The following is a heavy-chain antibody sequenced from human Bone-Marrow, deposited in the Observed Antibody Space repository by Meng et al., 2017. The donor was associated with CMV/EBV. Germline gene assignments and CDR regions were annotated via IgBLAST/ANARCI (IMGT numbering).Heavy chain of an antibody. V-gene: IGHV3-48*03. CDR2: ISSSGSTI. CDR3: ARAPHYYDSVGGDY. Sequence: GESLKISCAASGFTFSSYEMNWVRQAPGKGLEWVSYISSSGSTIYYADSVKGRFTISRDNAKNSLYLQMNSLRAEDTAVYYCARAPHYYDSVGGDYWGQGTRVTVSS. CDR1: GFTFSSYE. D-gene: IGHD3-22*01. J-gene: IGHJ4*02.